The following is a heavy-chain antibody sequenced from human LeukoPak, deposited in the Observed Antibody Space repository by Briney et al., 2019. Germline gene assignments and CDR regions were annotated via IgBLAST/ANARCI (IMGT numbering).Heavy chain of an antibody. CDR3: AKLGEY. V-gene: IGHV3-30*18. Sequence: QPGRSLRLSCAASGFTFSSYGMHWVRQAPGKGLEWVAVISYDGSNKYYADSVKGRFTISRDNSKNTLYLQMNSLRAEDTAVYYCAKLGEYWGQGTLVTVSS. D-gene: IGHD3-16*01. J-gene: IGHJ4*02. CDR1: GFTFSSYG. CDR2: ISYDGSNK.